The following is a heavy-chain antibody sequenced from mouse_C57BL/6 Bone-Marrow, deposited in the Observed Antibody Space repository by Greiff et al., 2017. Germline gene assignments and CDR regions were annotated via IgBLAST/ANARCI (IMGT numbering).Heavy chain of an antibody. CDR3: ARDGYYFDY. V-gene: IGHV1-69*01. J-gene: IGHJ2*01. CDR2: IDPSDSYT. Sequence: LVESGAELVMPGASVKLSCKASGYTFTSYWMHWVKQRPGQGLEWIGEIDPSDSYTNYNQKFKGKSTLTADKSSSTAYMQLSSLTSEASAVYYCARDGYYFDYWGQGTTLTVSS. CDR1: GYTFTSYW.